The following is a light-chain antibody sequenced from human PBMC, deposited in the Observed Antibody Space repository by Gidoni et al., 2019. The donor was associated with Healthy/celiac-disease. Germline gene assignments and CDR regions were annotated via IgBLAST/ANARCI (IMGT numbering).Light chain of an antibody. V-gene: IGKV4-1*01. CDR3: QQYYSTSLT. Sequence: DIVMTQSPDSLAVSLGERATINCKSSQSVLYSSNNQNYLAWYQQKPGQPPKLLIYWASTRESVVPDLFSGSGSGTDFTLTISSLQAEDVAVYYCQQYYSTSLTFGGGTKVEIK. CDR1: QSVLYSSNNQNY. CDR2: WAS. J-gene: IGKJ4*01.